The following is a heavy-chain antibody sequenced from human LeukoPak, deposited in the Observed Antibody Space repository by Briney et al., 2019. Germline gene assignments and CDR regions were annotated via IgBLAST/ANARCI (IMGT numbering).Heavy chain of an antibody. CDR1: GFTFSNYW. CDR3: ARGGGSYYNSDY. Sequence: GGSLRLSCAASGFTFSNYWMHWVRQAPGKGLVWVSRIRHDAGVTTYADSVKGRFTTSRDNAKNSLYLQMNSLRAEDTAVYYCARGGGSYYNSDYWGQGTLVTVSS. CDR2: IRHDAGVT. J-gene: IGHJ4*02. V-gene: IGHV3-74*01. D-gene: IGHD1-26*01.